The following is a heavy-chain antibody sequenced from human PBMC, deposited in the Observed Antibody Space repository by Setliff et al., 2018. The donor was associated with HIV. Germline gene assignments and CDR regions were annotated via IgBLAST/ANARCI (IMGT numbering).Heavy chain of an antibody. CDR2: SIPILGIG. V-gene: IGHV1-69*02. CDR3: ARCGAGEWHLYMDV. Sequence: SVKVSCKASGGTFSSYTINWVRQAPGQGLEWMGRSIPILGIGNDEQAQKFKGRVTFTADKSTSTVYMELNSLRSEDTAVYYCARCGAGEWHLYMDVWGKGTAVTVSS. D-gene: IGHD3-16*01. CDR1: GGTFSSYT. J-gene: IGHJ6*03.